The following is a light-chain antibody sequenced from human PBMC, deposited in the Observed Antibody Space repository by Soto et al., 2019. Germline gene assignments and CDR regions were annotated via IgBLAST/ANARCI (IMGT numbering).Light chain of an antibody. CDR1: ESVSRS. CDR3: QQYNNWPPT. J-gene: IGKJ1*01. V-gene: IGKV3-15*01. Sequence: EVVMTQSPATLSVSPGERATLSCRASESVSRSLAWYQQKPGQAPRLLIYDASTRATGIPDRFSGGGSGTEFTLTISSLQSEDFAVYYCQQYNNWPPTFGQGTKVDIK. CDR2: DAS.